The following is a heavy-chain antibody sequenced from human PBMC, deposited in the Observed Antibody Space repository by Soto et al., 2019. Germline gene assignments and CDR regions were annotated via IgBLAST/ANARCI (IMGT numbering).Heavy chain of an antibody. D-gene: IGHD2-21*01. J-gene: IGHJ4*02. CDR3: ARGRGYCGGTNCYLDY. CDR2: ISSSGSTI. CDR1: GFSFSSHS. Sequence: EVPLVESGGGLVQPGGSLRLSCAASGFSFSSHSMKWVRQAPGKGLEWVSYISSSGSTIYYADSVKGRFTISRDNAKNSLYLQMNRLRDDDTAVYYCARGRGYCGGTNCYLDYWGQGALVTVCS. V-gene: IGHV3-48*02.